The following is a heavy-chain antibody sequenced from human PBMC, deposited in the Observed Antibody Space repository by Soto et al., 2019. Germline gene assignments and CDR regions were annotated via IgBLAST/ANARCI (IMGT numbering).Heavy chain of an antibody. CDR1: GFTFSSYA. Sequence: GGSLRLSCAASGFTFSSYAMSWVRQAPGKGLEWVSTISGSGGSTYYADSVKGRFTISRDNSKNTLYLQMNSLRAEDTAVYYCAKSTQAVAVYDTSGYYPPPQYPPFDYWGQGTLVTVSS. V-gene: IGHV3-23*01. CDR2: ISGSGGST. J-gene: IGHJ4*02. D-gene: IGHD3-22*01. CDR3: AKSTQAVAVYDTSGYYPPPQYPPFDY.